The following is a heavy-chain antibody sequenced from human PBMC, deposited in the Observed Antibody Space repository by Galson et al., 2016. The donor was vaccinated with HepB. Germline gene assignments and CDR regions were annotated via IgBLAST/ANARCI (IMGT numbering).Heavy chain of an antibody. V-gene: IGHV6-1*01. J-gene: IGHJ4*02. CDR3: VRDGGYDLDFFDT. Sequence: CAISGDSVSSNTAAWNWIRQSPSGGLEWLGRTYYRSKWYNDYAPSVKRRITVKPDISKNQFSLQLKSVTLEDTAVYYCVRDGGYDLDFFDTGAREPWSPSPQ. CDR1: GDSVSSNTAA. D-gene: IGHD5-12*01. CDR2: TYYRSKWYN.